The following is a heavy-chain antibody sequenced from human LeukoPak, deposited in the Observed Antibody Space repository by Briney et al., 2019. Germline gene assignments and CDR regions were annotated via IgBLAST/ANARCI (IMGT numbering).Heavy chain of an antibody. J-gene: IGHJ3*02. CDR2: INPNSGGT. D-gene: IGHD6-19*01. CDR3: AAVARLGNAFDI. Sequence: ASVSVSCTASVDTFTVYYMHWVRQAPGQGLEWVGWINPNSGGTNYTQKFQGSLTMTTDTSISTAYMELSRLSSDATAVYYSAAVARLGNAFDIWGQGTMVTVSS. CDR1: VDTFTVYY. V-gene: IGHV1-2*02.